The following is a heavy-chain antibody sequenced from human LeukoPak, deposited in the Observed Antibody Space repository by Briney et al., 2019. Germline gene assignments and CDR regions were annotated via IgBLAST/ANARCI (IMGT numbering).Heavy chain of an antibody. J-gene: IGHJ4*02. D-gene: IGHD3-10*01. CDR1: GGSISSYY. CDR2: IYYSGST. V-gene: IGHV4-59*01. Sequence: SETLSLTCTVSGGSISSYYWSWIRQPPGKGLEWIGYIYYSGSTNYNPSLKSRVTISVDTSKNQFSLKLSSVTAADTAVYYCARGALWFGELLLVDPSYFDYWGQGTLVTVSS. CDR3: ARGALWFGELLLVDPSYFDY.